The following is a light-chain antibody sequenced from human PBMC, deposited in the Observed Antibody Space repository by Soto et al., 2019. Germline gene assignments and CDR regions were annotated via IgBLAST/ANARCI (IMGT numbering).Light chain of an antibody. CDR1: QSLVSSDGNTY. Sequence: DVVLTQSPLSLPVTLGRPASISCRSSQSLVSSDGNTYLTWFQQRPGQSPRRLLFEVSKRPSGVPDRFSGSGSGTDFTLKISRVEAEDVGVYYCMQGSHWPLTFGGGTKVDIK. CDR3: MQGSHWPLT. J-gene: IGKJ4*01. V-gene: IGKV2-30*01. CDR2: EVS.